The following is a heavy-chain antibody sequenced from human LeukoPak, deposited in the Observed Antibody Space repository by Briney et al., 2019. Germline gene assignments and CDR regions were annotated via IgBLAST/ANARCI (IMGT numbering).Heavy chain of an antibody. J-gene: IGHJ4*02. CDR1: GGSISSGSYY. Sequence: SETLSLTCTVSGGSISSGSYYWSWIRQPAGKGLEWIGRIYTSGSTNYNPSLKSRVTISVDTSKSQFSLELSSVTAADTAVYYCARSSAGYSSSWSYYFDYWGQGTLVTVSS. V-gene: IGHV4-61*02. D-gene: IGHD6-13*01. CDR3: ARSSAGYSSSWSYYFDY. CDR2: IYTSGST.